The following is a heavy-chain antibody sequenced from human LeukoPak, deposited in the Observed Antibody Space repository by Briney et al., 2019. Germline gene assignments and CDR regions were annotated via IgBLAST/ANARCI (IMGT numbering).Heavy chain of an antibody. CDR1: GGSVSSGSYY. V-gene: IGHV4-61*01. CDR3: ARDRYNSGWYDY. CDR2: IYYSGST. Sequence: SETLSLTCTVSGGSVSSGSYYWSWIRQPPGKGLEWIGYIYYSGSTNYNPSLKGRVSISGDTSKNQFSLKLNSVAAADTALYYCARDRYNSGWYDYWGQGILVTVSS. J-gene: IGHJ4*02. D-gene: IGHD6-19*01.